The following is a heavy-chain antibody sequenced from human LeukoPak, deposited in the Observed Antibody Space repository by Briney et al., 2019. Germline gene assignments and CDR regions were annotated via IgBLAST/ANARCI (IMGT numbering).Heavy chain of an antibody. V-gene: IGHV3-7*01. CDR1: GFTFNSYW. Sequence: GGSLRLSCVASGFTFNSYWMNWVRPAQGKGLEWVANINLDGSENYYVDSVKGRFTISRDNAKNSLYLQMNSRRAEDTAVYYCASSKGFDDWGQGTLVTVSS. CDR2: INLDGSEN. CDR3: ASSKGFDD. J-gene: IGHJ4*02.